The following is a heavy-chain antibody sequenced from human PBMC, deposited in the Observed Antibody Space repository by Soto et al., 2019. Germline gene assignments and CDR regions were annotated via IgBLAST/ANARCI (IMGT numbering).Heavy chain of an antibody. CDR1: GGTFSSYS. J-gene: IGHJ4*02. D-gene: IGHD1-26*01. Sequence: QVQLVQSGAEVKKPGSSVKVSCKASGGTFSSYSINWVRQAPGQGLEWMGEIIPIFGTANYAQKFQGRVTTTADESTSTAYMDLSSLRSEDTAVYYCARDGGRHCGGIDYWGQGTLVTVSS. CDR3: ARDGGRHCGGIDY. V-gene: IGHV1-69*01. CDR2: IIPIFGTA.